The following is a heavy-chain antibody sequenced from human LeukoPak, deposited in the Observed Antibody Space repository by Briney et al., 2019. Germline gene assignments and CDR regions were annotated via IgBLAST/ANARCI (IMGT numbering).Heavy chain of an antibody. J-gene: IGHJ5*02. CDR3: ARGAYYYDSSGYYRNWFDP. V-gene: IGHV3-21*01. CDR2: ISSSSSYI. CDR1: GFTFSSYS. Sequence: PGGSLRLSCAASGFTFSSYSMNWVRQAPGKGLEWVSSISSSSSYIYYADSVKGRFTISRDNAKNSLYLQMNGLRAEDTAVYYCARGAYYYDSSGYYRNWFDPWGQGTLVTVSS. D-gene: IGHD3-22*01.